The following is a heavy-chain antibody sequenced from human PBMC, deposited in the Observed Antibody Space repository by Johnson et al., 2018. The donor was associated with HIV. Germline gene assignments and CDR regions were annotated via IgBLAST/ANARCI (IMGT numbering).Heavy chain of an antibody. Sequence: QVQLVESGGGVVQPGRSLRLSCAASGFTFSSYGMHWVRQAPGEGLEWVAVISYDGSNKYYADSVKGRFTISRDNSKNTLYLQMSGLRAEDTAVYYWAKSSDEYSSSSDAFDIWGQGTMVTVSS. CDR3: AKSSDEYSSSSDAFDI. D-gene: IGHD6-6*01. CDR1: GFTFSSYG. CDR2: ISYDGSNK. V-gene: IGHV3-30*18. J-gene: IGHJ3*02.